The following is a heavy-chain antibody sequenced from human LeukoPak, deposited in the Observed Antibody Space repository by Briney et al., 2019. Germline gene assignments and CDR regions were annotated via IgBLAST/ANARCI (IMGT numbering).Heavy chain of an antibody. CDR3: ASAASSPWRLDY. J-gene: IGHJ4*02. Sequence: ASVKVSFTASGYTFTSYYMHWVRQAPGQGLEWMGIINPSGGSTSYAQKFQGRVTMTRDTSTSTVYMELSSLRSEDTAVYYCASAASSPWRLDYWGQGTLVTVSS. CDR2: INPSGGST. V-gene: IGHV1-46*01. CDR1: GYTFTSYY. D-gene: IGHD2-15*01.